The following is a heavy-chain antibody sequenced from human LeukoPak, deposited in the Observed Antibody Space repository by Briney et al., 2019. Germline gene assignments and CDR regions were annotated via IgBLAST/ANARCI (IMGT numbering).Heavy chain of an antibody. CDR3: ARRDDYGGNVDD. D-gene: IGHD4-23*01. J-gene: IGHJ4*02. V-gene: IGHV1-18*01. CDR1: GYTFTSYA. Sequence: ASVKVSCKASGYTFTSYAISWVRQAPGQGLEWMGWISAYNGNTNYAQNIKGRVTITADESTSTAYMELSSLRSEDTAVYYCARRDDYGGNVDDWGQGTLVTV. CDR2: ISAYNGNT.